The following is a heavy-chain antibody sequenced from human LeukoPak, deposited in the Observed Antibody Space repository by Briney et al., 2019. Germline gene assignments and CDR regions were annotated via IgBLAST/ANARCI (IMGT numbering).Heavy chain of an antibody. V-gene: IGHV4-39*01. Sequence: PSEILSLTCTVSGGSISSSYYDWGWLRQPPGMALEWLGTIYYNGATQYNSSLQSRVTMSIDTSNNQFSLKLSSVTAREAAVLYCANKGRETSYDLARKTDYWGQGTLVTVSS. CDR1: GGSISSSYYD. CDR3: ANKGRETSYDLARKTDY. J-gene: IGHJ4*02. CDR2: IYYNGAT. D-gene: IGHD3/OR15-3a*01.